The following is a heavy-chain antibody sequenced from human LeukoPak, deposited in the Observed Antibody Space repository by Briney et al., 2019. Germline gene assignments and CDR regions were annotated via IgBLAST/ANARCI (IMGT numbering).Heavy chain of an antibody. CDR3: ARDFGSGSPPGY. CDR2: ISYDGSNK. V-gene: IGHV3-30*04. D-gene: IGHD1-26*01. J-gene: IGHJ4*02. CDR1: GFTFSSYA. Sequence: GGSLRLSCAASGFTFSSYAMHWVRQAPGEGLEWVAVISYDGSNKYYADSVKGRFTISRDNSKNTLYLQMNSLRAEDTAVYYCARDFGSGSPPGYWGQGTLVTVSS.